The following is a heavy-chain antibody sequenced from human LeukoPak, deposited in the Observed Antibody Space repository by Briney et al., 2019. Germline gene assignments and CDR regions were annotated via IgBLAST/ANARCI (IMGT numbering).Heavy chain of an antibody. CDR1: GFTFSNYA. Sequence: PVGSLRLSCAASGFTFSNYAMYWVRQAPGRGLEYVSAICTNGGSTDYANSVKGRFTISRDNSDNRVFIQMGTLRAEDMAVYYCARGGYYDSSGSFDHWGQGILVTVSS. V-gene: IGHV3-64*01. J-gene: IGHJ4*02. D-gene: IGHD3-22*01. CDR2: ICTNGGST. CDR3: ARGGYYDSSGSFDH.